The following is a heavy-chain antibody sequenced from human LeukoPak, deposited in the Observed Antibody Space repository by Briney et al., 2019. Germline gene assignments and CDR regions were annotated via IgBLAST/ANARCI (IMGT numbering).Heavy chain of an antibody. CDR1: GYTFTNYG. CDR2: ISAYNGNT. Sequence: ASVKVSCKASGYTFTNYGVSWVRQAPGQGLEWMGWISAYNGNTNYAQSLQGRVTMTTDTSTTTDYLELRSLRSDDTAVYYRARGAYCGGDCSSSDAFDIWGQGTMVTVSS. CDR3: ARGAYCGGDCSSSDAFDI. D-gene: IGHD2-21*01. V-gene: IGHV1-18*01. J-gene: IGHJ3*02.